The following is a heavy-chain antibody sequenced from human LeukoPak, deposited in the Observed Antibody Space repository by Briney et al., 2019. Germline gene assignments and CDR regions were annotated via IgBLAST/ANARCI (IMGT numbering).Heavy chain of an antibody. Sequence: SETLSLTCAVYGGSFSGYYWSWIRQPPGKGLEWIGEIDHSGSTNYNPSLKSRVTISVDTSKNQFSLKLSSVTAADTAVYYCARGRGYSYGLDYWGQGTLVTVSS. V-gene: IGHV4-34*01. J-gene: IGHJ4*02. D-gene: IGHD5-18*01. CDR2: IDHSGST. CDR3: ARGRGYSYGLDY. CDR1: GGSFSGYY.